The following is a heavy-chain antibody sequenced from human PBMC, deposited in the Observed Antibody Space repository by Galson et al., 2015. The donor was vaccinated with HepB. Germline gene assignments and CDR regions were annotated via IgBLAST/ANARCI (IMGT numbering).Heavy chain of an antibody. CDR3: AKALPSIAARPMLPGQENIRVYYYYYGMDV. CDR2: ISYDGSNK. D-gene: IGHD6-6*01. J-gene: IGHJ6*02. V-gene: IGHV3-30*18. Sequence: SLRLSCAASGFTFSSYGMHWVRQVPGKGLEWVAVISYDGSNKYYADSVKGRFTISRDNSKNTLYLQMNSLRAEDTAVYYCAKALPSIAARPMLPGQENIRVYYYYYGMDVWGQGTTVTVSS. CDR1: GFTFSSYG.